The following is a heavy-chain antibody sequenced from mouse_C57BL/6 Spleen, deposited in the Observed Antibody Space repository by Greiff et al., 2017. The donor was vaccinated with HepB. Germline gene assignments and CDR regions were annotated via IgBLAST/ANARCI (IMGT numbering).Heavy chain of an antibody. CDR3: ARSYDYRYFDV. V-gene: IGHV1-82*01. CDR1: GYAFSSSW. Sequence: VKLQESGPELVKPGASVKISCKASGYAFSSSWMNWVKQRPGKGLEWIGRIYPGDGDTNYNGKFKGKATLTADKSSSTAYMQLSSLTSEDSAVYFCARSYDYRYFDVWGTGTTVTVSS. D-gene: IGHD2-3*01. J-gene: IGHJ1*03. CDR2: IYPGDGDT.